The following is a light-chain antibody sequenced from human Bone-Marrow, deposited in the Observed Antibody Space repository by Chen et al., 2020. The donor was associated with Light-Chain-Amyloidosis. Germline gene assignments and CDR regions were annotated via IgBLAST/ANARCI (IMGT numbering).Light chain of an antibody. CDR2: EVT. V-gene: IGLV2-14*03. CDR3: SSYTTSDTLV. Sequence: QSALTQPASVSGSPGQSITISCTGTSSDVGGYNFVSWYQQYPGKVPKLMIYEVTNRPSGVSNRFSGSKSGNTASLTISGLQAEDEADYYCSSYTTSDTLVFGTGTKVTVL. J-gene: IGLJ1*01. CDR1: SSDVGGYNF.